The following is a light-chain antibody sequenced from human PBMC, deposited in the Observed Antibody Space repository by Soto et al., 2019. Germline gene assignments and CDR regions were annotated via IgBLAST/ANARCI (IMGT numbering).Light chain of an antibody. Sequence: DIHMTQSPSSLSASVGDRVTITCQASQDISNYLNWYQQKPGKAPKLLIYDASNLETGVPSRFSGSGSGTDFTLTISSLQPEDIATYYCQQYDNLPITFGQGTRLEIK. CDR2: DAS. CDR3: QQYDNLPIT. V-gene: IGKV1-33*01. CDR1: QDISNY. J-gene: IGKJ5*01.